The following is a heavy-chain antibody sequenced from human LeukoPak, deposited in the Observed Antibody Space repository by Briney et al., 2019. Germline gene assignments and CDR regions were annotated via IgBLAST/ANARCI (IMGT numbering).Heavy chain of an antibody. CDR1: GGSISSSSYY. V-gene: IGHV4-39*01. J-gene: IGHJ4*02. CDR2: IYYSGST. D-gene: IGHD6-13*01. Sequence: SETLSLTCTVSGGSISSSSYYWGWIRQPPGKGLEWIGSIYYSGSTYYNPSLKSRVTISVDTSKNQFSLKLSSVTAADTAVYYCARHPNSNWDYWGQGTLVTVSS. CDR3: ARHPNSNWDY.